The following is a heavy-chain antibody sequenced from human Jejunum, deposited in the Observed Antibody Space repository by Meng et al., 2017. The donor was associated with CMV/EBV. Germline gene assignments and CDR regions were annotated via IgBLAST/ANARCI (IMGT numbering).Heavy chain of an antibody. J-gene: IGHJ4*02. D-gene: IGHD1-26*01. CDR3: ARESPNGSYDY. V-gene: IGHV3-64*02. Sequence: AASGFTFSNYPMHWVRQATGKGLESVSAVSYNGDSTYYADSVKGRFTISRGNSKDTLFLQMGSLRTEDMAVYYCARESPNGSYDYWGQGTLVTVSS. CDR1: GFTFSNYP. CDR2: VSYNGDST.